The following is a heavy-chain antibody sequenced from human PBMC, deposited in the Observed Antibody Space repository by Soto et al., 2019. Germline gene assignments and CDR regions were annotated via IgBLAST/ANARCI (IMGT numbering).Heavy chain of an antibody. V-gene: IGHV1-46*01. J-gene: IGHJ1*01. Sequence: GGSAHYAQSFEGRVTLTRDTSTSTFYMELSSLRSEDTDVYYCAREENCRGGNCYSEYFHHWGQGTLVTDSS. CDR3: AREENCRGGNCYSEYFHH. CDR2: GGSA. D-gene: IGHD2-15*01.